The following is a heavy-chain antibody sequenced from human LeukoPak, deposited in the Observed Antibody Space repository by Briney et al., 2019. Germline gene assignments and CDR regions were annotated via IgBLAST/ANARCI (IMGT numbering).Heavy chain of an antibody. CDR1: GFTLSSYG. CDR3: ARDRGTPDAFDI. J-gene: IGHJ3*02. Sequence: PGGSLRLSCAASGFTLSSYGMHGVRQAPGKGLEWVAVIWYDGSNKYYADSVKGRFTISRDNSKNTLYLRMNSLRAEDTAVYYCARDRGTPDAFDIWGQGTMVTVSS. CDR2: IWYDGSNK. D-gene: IGHD3-10*01. V-gene: IGHV3-33*01.